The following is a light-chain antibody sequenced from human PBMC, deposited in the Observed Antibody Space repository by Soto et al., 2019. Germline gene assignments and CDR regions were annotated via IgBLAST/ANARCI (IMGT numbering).Light chain of an antibody. V-gene: IGKV2-28*01. Sequence: DVVMTQSPLSLPVTPGEPASISCRSSQSLLHSNGXNYLDWYLQKPGQSPQLLIYLGYHRASGVHDRFSGSGSGTDFTLKISRVQAQDVGVYYCMLPPQSWTFGQGTKVDI. CDR2: LGY. J-gene: IGKJ1*01. CDR1: QSLLHSNGXNY. CDR3: MLPPQSWT.